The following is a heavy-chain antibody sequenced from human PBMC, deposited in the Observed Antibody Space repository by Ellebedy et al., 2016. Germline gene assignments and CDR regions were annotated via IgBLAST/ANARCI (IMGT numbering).Heavy chain of an antibody. V-gene: IGHV3-23*01. CDR1: GVSFNTYA. CDR3: AIPPSGYSSSWYSYYYYGMDV. J-gene: IGHJ6*02. Sequence: GGSLRLSCAASGVSFNTYAMTWVRQAPGKGLEWVSTISGTGGATYYADSVRGRFTISRDNSKNTVYLQMNSLRAEDTAVYYCAIPPSGYSSSWYSYYYYGMDVWGQGTTVTVSS. CDR2: ISGTGGAT. D-gene: IGHD6-13*01.